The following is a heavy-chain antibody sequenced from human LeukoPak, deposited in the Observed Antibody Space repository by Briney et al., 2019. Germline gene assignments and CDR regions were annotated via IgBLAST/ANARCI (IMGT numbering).Heavy chain of an antibody. CDR2: IKQDGSEK. CDR3: ARDLSSTWYVYFDF. J-gene: IGHJ4*02. Sequence: PGGSLRLSCAASGFTFSSYGMHWVRQAPGKGLEWVANIKQDGSEKYYVDSVKGRFTISRDNAENSLYLQMDSLRAEDTAVYYCARDLSSTWYVYFDFWGQGTLVTVSS. CDR1: GFTFSSYG. V-gene: IGHV3-7*01. D-gene: IGHD2-2*01.